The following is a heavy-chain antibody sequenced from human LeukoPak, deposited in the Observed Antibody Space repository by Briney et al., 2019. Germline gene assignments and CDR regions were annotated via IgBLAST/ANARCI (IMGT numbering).Heavy chain of an antibody. CDR2: IIPIFGTA. D-gene: IGHD6-13*01. Sequence: SVKVSCKASGGTFSSYAISWVRQAPGQGLEWMGGIIPIFGTANYAQKFQGRVTITTDESTSTAYMELSSLRSEDTAVYYCARTADSSSWGNYWGQGTLVTVSS. J-gene: IGHJ4*02. CDR1: GGTFSSYA. V-gene: IGHV1-69*05. CDR3: ARTADSSSWGNY.